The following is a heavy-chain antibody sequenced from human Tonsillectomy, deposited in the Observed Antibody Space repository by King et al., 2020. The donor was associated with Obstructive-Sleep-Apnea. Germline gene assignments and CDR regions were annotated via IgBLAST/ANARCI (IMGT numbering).Heavy chain of an antibody. CDR1: GGTFSSYA. D-gene: IGHD3-22*01. CDR2: IILILGIA. V-gene: IGHV1-69*10. J-gene: IGHJ4*02. Sequence: QLVQSGAEVKKPGSSVKVSCKASGGTFSSYAISWVRQAPGQGLEWMGGIILILGIANYAQKFQGRVTITADKSTSTAYMELSSLRSEDTAVYYCARDLTYYYDSSGYSYFDYWGQGTLVTVSS. CDR3: ARDLTYYYDSSGYSYFDY.